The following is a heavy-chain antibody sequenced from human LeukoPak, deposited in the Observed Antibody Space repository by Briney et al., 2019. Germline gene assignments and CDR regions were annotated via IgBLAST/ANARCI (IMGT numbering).Heavy chain of an antibody. D-gene: IGHD2-2*01. CDR1: GFTSSSYA. V-gene: IGHV3-30*04. CDR2: ISYDGSNK. CDR3: ASGFVVVPAEAFDI. Sequence: PGRSLRLSCAASGFTSSSYAMHWVRQAPGKGLEWVAVISYDGSNKYYADSVKGRFTISRDNSKNTLYLQMNSLRAEDTAVYYCASGFVVVPAEAFDIWGQGTMVTVSS. J-gene: IGHJ3*02.